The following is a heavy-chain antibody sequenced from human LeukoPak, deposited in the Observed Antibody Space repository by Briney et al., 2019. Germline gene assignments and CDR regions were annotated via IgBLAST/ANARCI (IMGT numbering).Heavy chain of an antibody. CDR1: GYSFTDYY. V-gene: IGHV1-2*02. Sequence: ASVKVSCKASGYSFTDYYMHWVRQAPGQGLEWMGWINPNSGGTSYAQKFQGRVTMTRDTSISTAYVELSGLRSDDTAVYYCARSSPVFVTTSTHFDYWGQGTPITVSP. J-gene: IGHJ4*02. CDR2: INPNSGGT. CDR3: ARSSPVFVTTSTHFDY. D-gene: IGHD2/OR15-2a*01.